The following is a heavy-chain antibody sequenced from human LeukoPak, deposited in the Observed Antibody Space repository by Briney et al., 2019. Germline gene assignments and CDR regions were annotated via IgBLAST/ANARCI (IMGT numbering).Heavy chain of an antibody. D-gene: IGHD3-10*01. CDR1: GFSFDDYG. J-gene: IGHJ4*02. CDR2: INWNGGST. Sequence: AGGSLRLSCAASGFSFDDYGMSWVRQAPGKGLEWVSGINWNGGSTGYADSVKGRFTISRDNAKNSLYLQMNSLRADDTALYYCARGGYGSGSPGYWGQGTLVTVSS. V-gene: IGHV3-20*04. CDR3: ARGGYGSGSPGY.